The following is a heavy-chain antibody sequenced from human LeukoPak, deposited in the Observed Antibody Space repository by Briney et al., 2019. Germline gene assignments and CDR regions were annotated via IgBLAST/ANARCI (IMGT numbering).Heavy chain of an antibody. D-gene: IGHD6-13*01. V-gene: IGHV1-8*01. CDR1: GYTFTSYD. Sequence: GASVKVSCKASGYTFTSYDINWVRQATGQGLEWMGWMNPNSGNTGYAQKFQGRVTMTRNTSISTAYMELSSLRSEGTAVYYCARADIAAAEANWFDPWGQGTLVTVSS. J-gene: IGHJ5*02. CDR2: MNPNSGNT. CDR3: ARADIAAAEANWFDP.